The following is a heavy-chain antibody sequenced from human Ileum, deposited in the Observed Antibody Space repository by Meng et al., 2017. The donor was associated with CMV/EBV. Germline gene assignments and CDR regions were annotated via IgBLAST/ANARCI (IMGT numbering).Heavy chain of an antibody. J-gene: IGHJ5*02. Sequence: ASVKVSCKSSGFTFTGHYMHWLRQAPGQGLEWMGWIKVDNGRTDYAQKFQGRVTLTRDTSINTAYMELNMLRHDDTAVYYCARDPGCDDPSCYGIGWDLWGQGTLVTVSS. CDR2: IKVDNGRT. CDR1: GFTFTGHY. CDR3: ARDPGCDDPSCYGIGWDL. D-gene: IGHD2-2*01. V-gene: IGHV1-2*02.